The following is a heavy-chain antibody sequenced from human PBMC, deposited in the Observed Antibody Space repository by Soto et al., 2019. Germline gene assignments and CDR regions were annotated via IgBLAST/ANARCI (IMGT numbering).Heavy chain of an antibody. D-gene: IGHD1-26*01. CDR1: GFTFSSYA. CDR3: AKDPGDGPAEYYYGMDV. V-gene: IGHV3-23*01. CDR2: ISGSGGST. Sequence: HGGSMRLSCAASGFTFSSYAMSWVRQAPGKGLEWVSAISGSGGSTYYADSVKGRFTISRDNSKNTLYLQMNSLRAEDTAVYYCAKDPGDGPAEYYYGMDVWGQGTTVTVSS. J-gene: IGHJ6*02.